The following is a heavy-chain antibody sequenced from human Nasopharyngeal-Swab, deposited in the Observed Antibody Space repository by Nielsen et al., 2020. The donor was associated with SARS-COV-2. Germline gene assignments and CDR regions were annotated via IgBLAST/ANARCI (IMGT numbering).Heavy chain of an antibody. J-gene: IGHJ6*03. CDR3: ARGISGVVPAPILGVGPYYHYYSMDV. CDR2: INHSGST. D-gene: IGHD2-2*01. V-gene: IGHV4-34*01. CDR1: GGSFTAYY. Sequence: SETLSLTCAVSGGSFTAYYWSWIRQPPGKGLEWIGEINHSGSTNYIPSLKSRATISVDTSKNQFSLKVTSVTAADTAVYYCARGISGVVPAPILGVGPYYHYYSMDVWGKGTTVTVSS.